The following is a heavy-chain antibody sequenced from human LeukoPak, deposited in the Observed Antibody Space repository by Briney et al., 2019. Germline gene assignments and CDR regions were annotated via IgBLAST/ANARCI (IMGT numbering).Heavy chain of an antibody. D-gene: IGHD2/OR15-2a*01. CDR1: GFTFSSYA. Sequence: GGSLRLSCAASGFTFSSYAMSWVRQAPGKGLEWVSVISGSGGITYYADSVKGRFTISRDKSKNTLYLQMNSLRVEDAALYYCAKNIGGLDYWGQGTLVTVSS. CDR3: AKNIGGLDY. V-gene: IGHV3-23*01. J-gene: IGHJ4*02. CDR2: ISGSGGIT.